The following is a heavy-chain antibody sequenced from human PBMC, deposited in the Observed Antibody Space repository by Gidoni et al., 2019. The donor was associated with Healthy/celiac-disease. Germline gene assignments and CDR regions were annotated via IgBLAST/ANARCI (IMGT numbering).Heavy chain of an antibody. V-gene: IGHV4-34*01. CDR3: ARGRAERFLEWFVPDY. J-gene: IGHJ4*02. D-gene: IGHD3-3*01. CDR2: INHSGST. CDR1: GGSFSGYY. Sequence: QVQLQQWGAGLLKPSETLSLTCAVYGGSFSGYYWSWIRQPPGKGLEWSGEINHSGSTNYNPSLKSRVTISVDTSKNQFSLKLSSVTAADTAVYYCARGRAERFLEWFVPDYWGQGTLVTVSS.